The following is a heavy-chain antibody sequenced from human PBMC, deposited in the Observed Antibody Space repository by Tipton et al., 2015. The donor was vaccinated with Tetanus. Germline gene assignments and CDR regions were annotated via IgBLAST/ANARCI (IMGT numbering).Heavy chain of an antibody. CDR3: ARDDDPIGNGLDV. CDR1: GFAFSDYY. J-gene: IGHJ6*02. V-gene: IGHV3-11*01. D-gene: IGHD2/OR15-2a*01. CDR2: LSSTGTTI. Sequence: SLRLSCEASGFAFSDYYMAWIRQAPGKGLEWVSYLSSTGTTIYHADSVKGRFTISRDNARNSMYLQMDSLRAEDTALYYCARDDDPIGNGLDVWGQGTTVTVSS.